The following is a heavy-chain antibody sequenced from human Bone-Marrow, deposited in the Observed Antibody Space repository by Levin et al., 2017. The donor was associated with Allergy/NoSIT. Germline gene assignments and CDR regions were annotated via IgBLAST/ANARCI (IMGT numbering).Heavy chain of an antibody. CDR1: GYTFTSSG. Sequence: GASVKVSCKASGYTFTSSGINWVRQAPGQGPEWMGWIDTNTGDPTNAQDFTGRFVFSLDTSVSTAYLQIDSLQTDDTAVYYCARGGRSGFLDNWGQGSLVTVSS. D-gene: IGHD3-3*01. CDR3: ARGGRSGFLDN. V-gene: IGHV7-4-1*01. J-gene: IGHJ4*02. CDR2: IDTNTGDP.